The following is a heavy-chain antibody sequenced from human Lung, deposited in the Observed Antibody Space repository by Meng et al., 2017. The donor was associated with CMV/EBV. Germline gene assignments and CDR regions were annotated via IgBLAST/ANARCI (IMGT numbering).Heavy chain of an antibody. CDR2: IIPIFGTA. Sequence: SXXVSXKASGGTFSSYAISWVRQAPGQGLEWMGGIIPIFGTANYAQKFQGRVTITTDESTSTAYMELSSLRSEDTAVYYCARAVDYYYYYGLDVWGQGTTVTVSS. V-gene: IGHV1-69*05. CDR3: ARAVDYYYYYGLDV. J-gene: IGHJ6*01. CDR1: GGTFSSYA.